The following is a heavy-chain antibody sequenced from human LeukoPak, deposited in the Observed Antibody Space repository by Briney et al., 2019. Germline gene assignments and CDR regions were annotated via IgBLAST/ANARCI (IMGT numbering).Heavy chain of an antibody. D-gene: IGHD2-15*01. CDR3: ARDELTPDIVPTLDP. CDR1: GGTFSSYA. Sequence: SVKVSCKASGGTFSSYAISWVRQAPGQGLEWMGRIIPIFGIANYAQKFQGRVTITANKSTSTAYMELSSLRSEDTAVYYCARDELTPDIVPTLDPWGQGTLVTVSS. V-gene: IGHV1-69*04. J-gene: IGHJ5*02. CDR2: IIPIFGIA.